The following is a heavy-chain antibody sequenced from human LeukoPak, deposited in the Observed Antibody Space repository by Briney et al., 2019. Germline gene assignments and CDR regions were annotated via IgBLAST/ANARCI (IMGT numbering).Heavy chain of an antibody. CDR3: AREYPGDY. J-gene: IGHJ4*02. CDR2: IYYSGSA. V-gene: IGHV4-31*11. Sequence: SETLSLTCAVYGGSFSGYYWSWIRQHPGKGLEWIGFIYYSGSAYYNPSLESRVTISVDTSKNQFSLKLSSVTAADTAVYYCAREYPGDYWGQGTLVTVSS. D-gene: IGHD2-2*02. CDR1: GGSFSGYY.